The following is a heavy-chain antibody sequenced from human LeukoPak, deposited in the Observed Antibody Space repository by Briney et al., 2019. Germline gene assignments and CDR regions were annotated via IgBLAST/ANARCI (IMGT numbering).Heavy chain of an antibody. D-gene: IGHD3-3*01. CDR2: IYYSGST. CDR1: GGSISSSSYY. CDR3: ARGGITIFYTPLY. Sequence: SETLSLTCTVSGGSISSSSYYWGWIRQPPGKGLEWIGSIYYSGSTYYNPSLKSRVTISVDTSKNQFSQKLSSVAAADTAVYYCARGGITIFYTPLYWGQGTLVTVSS. V-gene: IGHV4-39*01. J-gene: IGHJ4*02.